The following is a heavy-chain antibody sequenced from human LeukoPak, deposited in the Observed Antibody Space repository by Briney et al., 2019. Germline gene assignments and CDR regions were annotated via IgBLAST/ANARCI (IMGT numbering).Heavy chain of an antibody. D-gene: IGHD1-7*01. CDR1: GYTFTSYY. Sequence: ASVKVSCKASGYTFTSYYIHWVRQAPGQGLEWMGWINPNSGGTNYAQKFQGRVTMTRDTSISTAYMELSRLRSDDTAVYYCARARGYITGTTPFDYWGQGTLLTVSS. V-gene: IGHV1-2*02. CDR2: INPNSGGT. CDR3: ARARGYITGTTPFDY. J-gene: IGHJ4*02.